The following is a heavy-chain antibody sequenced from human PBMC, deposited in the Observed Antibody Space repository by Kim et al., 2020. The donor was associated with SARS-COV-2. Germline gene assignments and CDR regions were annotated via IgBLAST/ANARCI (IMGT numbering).Heavy chain of an antibody. D-gene: IGHD1-1*01. V-gene: IGHV3-23*01. J-gene: IGHJ5*02. Sequence: YADSVKGRFTISRDNSKNTLYLQMNSLRAEDTAVYYCAKQWNDGGAWFDPWGQGTLVTVSS. CDR3: AKQWNDGGAWFDP.